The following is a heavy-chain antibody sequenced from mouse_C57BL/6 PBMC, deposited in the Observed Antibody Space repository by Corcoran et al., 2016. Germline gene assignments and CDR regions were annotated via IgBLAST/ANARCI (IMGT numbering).Heavy chain of an antibody. CDR1: GYTFTDYN. CDR2: INPNNGGT. J-gene: IGHJ1*03. Sequence: EVQLQQSGPELVKPGASVKIPCKASGYTFTDYNMDWVKQSHGKSLEWIGDINPNNGGTSYNQKFKGKATLTVDKSSSTAYMELRSLTSEDSAVYYCARERYFDVWGTGTTVTVSS. V-gene: IGHV1-18*01. CDR3: ARERYFDV.